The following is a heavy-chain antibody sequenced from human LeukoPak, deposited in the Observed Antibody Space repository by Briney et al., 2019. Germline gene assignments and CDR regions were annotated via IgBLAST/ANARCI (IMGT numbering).Heavy chain of an antibody. J-gene: IGHJ5*02. D-gene: IGHD6-13*01. CDR1: GFTFSSYS. CDR2: ISSSSSYI. CDR3: ARDIGSSSWSPYDP. Sequence: GGSLRLSCAASGFTFSSYSMNWVRQAPGKGLEWVSSISSSSSYIYYADSVKGRFTISRDNAKNSLYLQMNSLRAEDTAVYYCARDIGSSSWSPYDPWGQGTLVTVSS. V-gene: IGHV3-21*01.